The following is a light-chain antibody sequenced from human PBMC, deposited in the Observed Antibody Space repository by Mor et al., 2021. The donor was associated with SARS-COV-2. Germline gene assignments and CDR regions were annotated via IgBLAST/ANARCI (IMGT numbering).Light chain of an antibody. V-gene: IGLV2-14*03. Sequence: IYDVTNRPSGVSNRFSGSKSGNTASLTISGLQAEDEADYFCSSYTSSTTPYVFGTGTKVT. CDR2: DVT. CDR3: SSYTSSTTPYV. J-gene: IGLJ1*01.